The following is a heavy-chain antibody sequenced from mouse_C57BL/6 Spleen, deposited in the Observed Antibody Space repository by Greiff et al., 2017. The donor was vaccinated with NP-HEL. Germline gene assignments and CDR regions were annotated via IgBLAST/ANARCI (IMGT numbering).Heavy chain of an antibody. CDR1: GFTFSSYA. D-gene: IGHD1-1*01. V-gene: IGHV5-9-1*02. CDR3: TRDLHYYGSSWFAY. CDR2: ISSGGDYI. J-gene: IGHJ3*01. Sequence: EVKLVESGEGLVKPGGSLKLSCAASGFTFSSYAMSWVRQTPEKRLEWVAYISSGGDYIYYADTVKGRFTISRDNARNTLYLQMSSLKSEDTAMYYCTRDLHYYGSSWFAYWGQGTLVTVSA.